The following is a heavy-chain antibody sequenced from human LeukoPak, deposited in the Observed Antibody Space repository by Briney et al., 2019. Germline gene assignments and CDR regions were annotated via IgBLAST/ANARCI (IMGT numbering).Heavy chain of an antibody. J-gene: IGHJ5*02. V-gene: IGHV3-64*01. CDR2: IDPNGKTS. CDR1: GLTFSTCV. CDR3: AAQTTLTGAYDP. D-gene: IGHD1-20*01. Sequence: GGSLRLSCAASGLTFSTCVMLWVRQAPGMGLEYVSSIDPNGKTSYYANSVKGRFTISRDNSNNMLYLQMGSLTTEDMAVYYCAAQTTLTGAYDPWGQGTLVTVSS.